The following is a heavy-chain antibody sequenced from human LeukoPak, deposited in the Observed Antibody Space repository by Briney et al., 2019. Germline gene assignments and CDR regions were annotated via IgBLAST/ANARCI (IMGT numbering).Heavy chain of an antibody. V-gene: IGHV1-69*05. CDR2: IIPIFGTA. CDR3: ASCAVTPYVGFFDY. D-gene: IGHD4-23*01. Sequence: SVKVSCKASGGTFSSYAISWVRQAPGQGLEWMGRIIPIFGTANYAQKFQGRVTITTDESTSTAYMELSSLRSEDTAVYYCASCAVTPYVGFFDYWGQGTLVTVSS. J-gene: IGHJ4*02. CDR1: GGTFSSYA.